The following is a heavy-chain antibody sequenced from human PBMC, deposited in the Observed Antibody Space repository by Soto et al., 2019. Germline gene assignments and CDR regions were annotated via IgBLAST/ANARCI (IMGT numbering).Heavy chain of an antibody. CDR2: INHSGST. D-gene: IGHD3-10*01. V-gene: IGHV4-34*01. CDR1: SGPFSGSH. Sequence: SETLSLTYDAYSGPFSGSHCSCIRQPPGKGLEWIGEINHSGSTNYNTSLTSRVTISVDTSKNQFSLKLSSVTAADTAVYYCARWLYYFGLGTVWFDPWGRGTLVTVSS. CDR3: ARWLYYFGLGTVWFDP. J-gene: IGHJ5*02.